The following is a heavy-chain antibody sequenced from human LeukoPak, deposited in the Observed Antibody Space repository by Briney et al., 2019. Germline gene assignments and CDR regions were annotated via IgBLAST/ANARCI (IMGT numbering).Heavy chain of an antibody. Sequence: GGSLRLSCAASGFTFSSYGMSWVRQAPGRGLECVSAISGSGDSTYYADSVKGRFTISRDNSKNTLYLQMNSLRAEDTAVYYCAKYSGSYYVKFYFDYWGQGTLVTVSS. CDR1: GFTFSSYG. CDR3: AKYSGSYYVKFYFDY. D-gene: IGHD1-26*01. J-gene: IGHJ4*02. CDR2: ISGSGDST. V-gene: IGHV3-23*01.